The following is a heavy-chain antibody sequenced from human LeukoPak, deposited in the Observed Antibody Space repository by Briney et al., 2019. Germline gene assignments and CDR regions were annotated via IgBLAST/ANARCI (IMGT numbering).Heavy chain of an antibody. CDR2: INHSGTS. V-gene: IGHV4-34*01. Sequence: SETLSLTCAVYGESFSGHSCSWTRQPPGKGLEWIGEINHSGTSNINPSLKSRVTMSVDTSRNQFSLRLTSVTAADTAEYYCARPSQFQLVHSATDYYYYGLDVWGQGTTVTVSS. CDR3: ARPSQFQLVHSATDYYYYGLDV. D-gene: IGHD6-13*01. CDR1: GESFSGHS. J-gene: IGHJ6*02.